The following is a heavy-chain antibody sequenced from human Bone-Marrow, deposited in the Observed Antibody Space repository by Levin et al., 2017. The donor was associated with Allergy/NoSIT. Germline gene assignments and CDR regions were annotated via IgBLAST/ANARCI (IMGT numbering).Heavy chain of an antibody. D-gene: IGHD2-15*01. CDR3: TASILTYCSGGRCHSDYYYYGMDV. V-gene: IGHV3-73*01. Sequence: GESLKISCAASGFTFSASAMHWVRQASGKGLEWVGRVRSKANSYATAYAASVEGRFTISRDDSKNTAYLQMNSLKIEDTAVYYCTASILTYCSGGRCHSDYYYYGMDVWGQGTTVTVSS. CDR1: GFTFSASA. J-gene: IGHJ6*02. CDR2: VRSKANSYAT.